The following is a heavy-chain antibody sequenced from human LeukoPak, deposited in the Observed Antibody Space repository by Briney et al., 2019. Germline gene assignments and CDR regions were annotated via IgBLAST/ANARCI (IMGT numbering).Heavy chain of an antibody. D-gene: IGHD2-15*01. CDR3: AREHRYCSGGSCSRRGAFDI. V-gene: IGHV4-59*12. J-gene: IGHJ3*02. CDR1: GGSISSYY. CDR2: IYYSGST. Sequence: PSETLSLTCTVSGGSISSYYWSWIRQPPGKGLEWIGYIYYSGSTNYNPSLKSRVTISVDTSKNQFSLKLSSVTAADTAVYYCAREHRYCSGGSCSRRGAFDIWGQGTMATVSS.